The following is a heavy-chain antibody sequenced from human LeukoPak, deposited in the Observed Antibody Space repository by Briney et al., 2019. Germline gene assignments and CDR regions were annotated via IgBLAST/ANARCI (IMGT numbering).Heavy chain of an antibody. CDR1: GFTFSSYD. V-gene: IGHV3-74*01. J-gene: IGHJ4*02. CDR2: VNGDESST. Sequence: GGSLRLSCAASGFTFSSYDMHWVRQAPGKGLVWVSRVNGDESSTSYADSVKGPFTISRDNAKNTLYLQMNSLRAEDTAVYYCARTSSSWYLGYFDYWGQGTLVTVSS. D-gene: IGHD6-13*01. CDR3: ARTSSSWYLGYFDY.